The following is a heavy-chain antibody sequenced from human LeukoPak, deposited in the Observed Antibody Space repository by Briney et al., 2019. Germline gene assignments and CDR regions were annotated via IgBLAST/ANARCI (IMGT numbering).Heavy chain of an antibody. V-gene: IGHV3-7*03. D-gene: IGHD3-22*01. J-gene: IGHJ4*02. CDR3: VRGPSLSSGYTHYFDY. CDR1: GFTFRSYW. Sequence: GGSLRLSCAVSGFTFRSYWMSWVRQAPGKGLEWVAKINQDGGATKHLDSVKGRFTISRDNAKNSLYLQMNSLRAEDTAVYYCVRGPSLSSGYTHYFDYWGQGTLVTVSS. CDR2: INQDGGAT.